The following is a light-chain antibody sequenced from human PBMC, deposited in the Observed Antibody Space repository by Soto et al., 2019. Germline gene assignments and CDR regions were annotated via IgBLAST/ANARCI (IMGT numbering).Light chain of an antibody. Sequence: QAVLTQPPSASGSPGQSVTISFNVTSSDVGAYHYVSWYQQHPGKAPTLIIYEVSQRPSGVPDRFSGSKSGNTASLTVSGLQADDEADYYCSSYAGTNNYVFGPGTKVTVL. CDR1: SSDVGAYHY. V-gene: IGLV2-8*01. CDR3: SSYAGTNNYV. J-gene: IGLJ1*01. CDR2: EVS.